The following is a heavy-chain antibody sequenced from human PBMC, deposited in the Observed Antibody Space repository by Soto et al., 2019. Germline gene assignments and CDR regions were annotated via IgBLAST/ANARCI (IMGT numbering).Heavy chain of an antibody. CDR3: AKGTGGTYYDFWSGYQGYYYGMDV. CDR2: ISGSGGST. Sequence: HPGGSLRLSCAASGFTFSSYAMSWVRQAPGKGLEWVSAISGSGGSTYYADSVKGRFTISRDNSKNTLYLQMNSLRAEDTAVYYCAKGTGGTYYDFWSGYQGYYYGMDVWGQGTTVTVSS. D-gene: IGHD3-3*01. CDR1: GFTFSSYA. V-gene: IGHV3-23*01. J-gene: IGHJ6*02.